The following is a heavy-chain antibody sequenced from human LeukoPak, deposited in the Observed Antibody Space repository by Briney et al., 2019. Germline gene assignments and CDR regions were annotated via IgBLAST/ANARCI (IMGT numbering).Heavy chain of an antibody. J-gene: IGHJ4*02. D-gene: IGHD7-27*01. CDR1: GFTFSSYA. Sequence: GGSLRLSCAASGFTFSSYAMSWVHQAPGKGLEWVSAISGSGGSTYYADSVKGRFTISRGNSKNTLYLQMDSLRAEDTAVYYCAKDLNWGGRWGQGTLVTVSS. V-gene: IGHV3-23*01. CDR3: AKDLNWGGR. CDR2: ISGSGGST.